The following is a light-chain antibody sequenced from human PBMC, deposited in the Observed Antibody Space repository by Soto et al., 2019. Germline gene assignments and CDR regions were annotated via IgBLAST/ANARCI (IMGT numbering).Light chain of an antibody. CDR2: EVS. V-gene: IGLV2-14*01. CDR3: ISYTGSRASDV. Sequence: QSALTQPASVSGSLGQSITISCTGTTTDIGNYNYVSWYQQSPGKAPKLLIYEVSNRPSGVSSRFSGSKSGSTASLTISGLQAEDEADYYCISYTGSRASDVFGTGTKLTVL. J-gene: IGLJ1*01. CDR1: TTDIGNYNY.